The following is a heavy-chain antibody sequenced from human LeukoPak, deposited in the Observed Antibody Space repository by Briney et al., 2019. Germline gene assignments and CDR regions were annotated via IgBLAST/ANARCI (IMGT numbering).Heavy chain of an antibody. Sequence: GASVKVSCKASGYTFTSYGISWVRQAPGQGLEWMGWISAYNGNTNYAQKSQGRVTITADKSTSTAYMELSSLRSEDTAVYYCARDQGLYYGDYGKWFDPWGQGTLVTVSS. V-gene: IGHV1-18*01. D-gene: IGHD4-17*01. CDR2: ISAYNGNT. CDR1: GYTFTSYG. J-gene: IGHJ5*02. CDR3: ARDQGLYYGDYGKWFDP.